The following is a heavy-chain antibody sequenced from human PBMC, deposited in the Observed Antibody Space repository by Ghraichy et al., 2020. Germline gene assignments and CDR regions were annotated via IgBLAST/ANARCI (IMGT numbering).Heavy chain of an antibody. CDR3: AKDSDGYNDFDY. D-gene: IGHD5-24*01. J-gene: IGHJ4*02. Sequence: GGSLRLSCAASGFTFSSYAMSWVRQAPGKGLEWVLAISGSGGSTYYADSVKGRFTISRDNSKNTLYLQMNSLRAEDTAVYYCAKDSDGYNDFDYWGQGTLVTVSS. V-gene: IGHV3-23*01. CDR2: ISGSGGST. CDR1: GFTFSSYA.